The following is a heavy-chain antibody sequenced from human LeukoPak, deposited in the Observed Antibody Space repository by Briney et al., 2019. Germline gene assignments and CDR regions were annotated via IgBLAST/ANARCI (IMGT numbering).Heavy chain of an antibody. CDR2: ISASAGNT. J-gene: IGHJ3*02. CDR3: AKDWPSEWQQLPEYDALDI. CDR1: GFTFNNYA. V-gene: IGHV3-23*01. D-gene: IGHD6-13*01. Sequence: PGGSLRLSCAASGFTFNNYAMTWVRQAPGKGLEWVSSISASAGNTYSSDSVKGRFTISRDSSKSTLYLQMNSLRVEVTAIYYCAKDWPSEWQQLPEYDALDIWGQGMMVTVSS.